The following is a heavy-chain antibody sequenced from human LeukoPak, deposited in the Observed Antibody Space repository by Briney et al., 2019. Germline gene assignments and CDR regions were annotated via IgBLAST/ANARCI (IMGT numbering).Heavy chain of an antibody. CDR2: ISAYNGDT. CDR3: ARSELIVVVPAAISWFDP. D-gene: IGHD2-2*02. CDR1: GYTFTSYG. J-gene: IGHJ5*02. V-gene: IGHV1-18*01. Sequence: ASVKVSCKASGYTFTSYGITWVRQAPGQGLEWMGWISAYNGDTNYAQKLQGRVTMTTDTSTSTAYTELRSLRSDDTAVYYCARSELIVVVPAAISWFDPWGQGTLVTVSS.